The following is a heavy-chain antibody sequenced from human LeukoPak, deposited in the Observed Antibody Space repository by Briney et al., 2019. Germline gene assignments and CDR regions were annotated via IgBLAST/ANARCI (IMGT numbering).Heavy chain of an antibody. V-gene: IGHV1-18*01. CDR2: ISAYNGNT. CDR1: GYTFTSYG. D-gene: IGHD4-17*01. J-gene: IGHJ3*02. CDR3: ARGRRDYGDAFDI. Sequence: ASVKVSCKASGYTFTSYGISWVRQAPGQGLEWMGWISAYNGNTNYAQRLQGRVTMTRDTSTSTAYMELRSVRSDDTAVYYCARGRRDYGDAFDIWGKGTMVTVSS.